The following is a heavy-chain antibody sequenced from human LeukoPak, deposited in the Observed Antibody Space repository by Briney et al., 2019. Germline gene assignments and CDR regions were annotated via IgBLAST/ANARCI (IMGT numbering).Heavy chain of an antibody. Sequence: ASVKVSCKASGYTLTNYAINWVRQAPGHGLEWRGGFDPEDGETIYAQKFQGRVTMTEDTCTDTAYMELSSLRYEATAVYYCATANSDSRRWYPESFQHWGQGTLVTVSS. V-gene: IGHV1-24*01. CDR1: GYTLTNYA. D-gene: IGHD6-13*01. CDR2: FDPEDGET. J-gene: IGHJ1*01. CDR3: ATANSDSRRWYPESFQH.